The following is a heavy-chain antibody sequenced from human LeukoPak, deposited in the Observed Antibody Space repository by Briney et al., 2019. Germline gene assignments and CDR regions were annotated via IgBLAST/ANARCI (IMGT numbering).Heavy chain of an antibody. CDR2: IKQDGSEK. V-gene: IGHV3-7*01. D-gene: IGHD3-9*01. CDR3: ARPIRITIKDGDAFDI. Sequence: HPGGSLRLSCAVSGFTLSNFWMAWVRQAPGKGLEWVANIKQDGSEKYYVDSVKGRFTISRDNAKNSLYLQMNSLGAEDTAVYYCARPIRITIKDGDAFDIWGQGTMVTVSS. CDR1: GFTLSNFW. J-gene: IGHJ3*02.